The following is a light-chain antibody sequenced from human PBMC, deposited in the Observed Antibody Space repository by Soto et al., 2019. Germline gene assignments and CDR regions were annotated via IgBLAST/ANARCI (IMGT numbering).Light chain of an antibody. V-gene: IGLV1-40*01. CDR3: QSYDSSLSGYYV. Sequence: QSVLTQPPSVSGAPGQRGTISCTGSSSKNGAGYDVHWYQQLPGTAPKLLIYGNSNRPSGVPDRFSGSKSGTSASLAITGLQAEDEADYYCQSYDSSLSGYYVFGTGTKVTVL. J-gene: IGLJ1*01. CDR2: GNS. CDR1: SSKNGAGYD.